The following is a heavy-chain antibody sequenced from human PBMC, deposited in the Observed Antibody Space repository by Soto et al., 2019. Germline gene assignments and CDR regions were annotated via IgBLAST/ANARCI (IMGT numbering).Heavy chain of an antibody. D-gene: IGHD6-13*01. CDR3: VASLAASGLNWLDP. CDR1: GGSISEKY. CDR2: IFANGHT. Sequence: SETLSLTCIVSGGSISEKYWNWVRQPPGKGLEWIGLIFANGHTDYNPSLKSRVTMSVDASKNQFSLRLTSMTAADTAVYYCVASLAASGLNWLDPWGRGTLVTVPQ. V-gene: IGHV4-4*07. J-gene: IGHJ5*02.